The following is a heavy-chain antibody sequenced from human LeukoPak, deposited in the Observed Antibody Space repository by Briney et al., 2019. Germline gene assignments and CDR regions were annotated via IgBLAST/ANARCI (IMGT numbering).Heavy chain of an antibody. CDR2: VSGDNGQT. Sequence: ASVKVSCKASTYISSAFGISWVRLAPGGGLEWMGWVSGDNGQTNYGHKFYGRVTMTMETSTNTASMEMRGLRSDDTAIYYCARVYLYTTGWSAAYYYFMDVWGKGTTVIVSS. J-gene: IGHJ6*03. D-gene: IGHD3-16*02. CDR3: ARVYLYTTGWSAAYYYFMDV. CDR1: TYISSAFG. V-gene: IGHV1-18*01.